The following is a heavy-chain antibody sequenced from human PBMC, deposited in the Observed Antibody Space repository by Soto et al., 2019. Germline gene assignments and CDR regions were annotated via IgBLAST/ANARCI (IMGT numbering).Heavy chain of an antibody. CDR2: IIPIFGTA. D-gene: IGHD3-10*01. CDR3: ARRGNYYGSGRYHY. Sequence: GASVKVSCKASGGTFSSYAISWVRQAPGQGLEWMGGIIPIFGTANYAQKFQGRVTITADESTSTAYMELSSLRSDDTAVYYCARRGNYYGSGRYHYWGQGTLVTVSS. J-gene: IGHJ4*02. V-gene: IGHV1-69*13. CDR1: GGTFSSYA.